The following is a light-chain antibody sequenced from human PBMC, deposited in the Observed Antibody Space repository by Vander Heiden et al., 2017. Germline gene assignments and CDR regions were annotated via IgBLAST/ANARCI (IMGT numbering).Light chain of an antibody. Sequence: DIKMTQSPSSLSASVGDRVTITCRASQSISSYLNWYQQKLGKAPKLLIYAASSLQSGVPSRFSGSGSGTDFTLTISRLQPEDFATYYCQQSYSTPLTFGQGTKLDIK. J-gene: IGKJ2*01. CDR2: AAS. V-gene: IGKV1-39*01. CDR3: QQSYSTPLT. CDR1: QSISSY.